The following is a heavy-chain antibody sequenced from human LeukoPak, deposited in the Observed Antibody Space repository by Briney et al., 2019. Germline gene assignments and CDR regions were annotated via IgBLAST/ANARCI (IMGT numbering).Heavy chain of an antibody. CDR1: GGSISSGGYY. D-gene: IGHD1-26*01. CDR2: IYYSGST. V-gene: IGHV4-31*03. J-gene: IGHJ3*02. CDR3: ARGGRIVGATAGAFDI. Sequence: SQTLSLTCTVSGGSISSGGYYWSWIRQHPGKGLEWIGYIYYSGSTYYNPSLKSRVTISVDTSKNQFSLKLSSVTAADTAVYYCARGGRIVGATAGAFDIWGQGTMVTVSS.